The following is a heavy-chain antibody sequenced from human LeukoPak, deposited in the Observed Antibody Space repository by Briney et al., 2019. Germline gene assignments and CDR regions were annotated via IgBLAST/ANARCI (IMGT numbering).Heavy chain of an antibody. V-gene: IGHV4-59*01. CDR2: IYYSGRT. D-gene: IGHD1-1*01. CDR1: GGSISSYY. J-gene: IGHJ4*02. CDR3: ARDQIGTTPFFDY. Sequence: SETLSLTCSVSGGSISSYYWSWIRQPPGKGLEWIGYIYYSGRTNYNPSLKRRVTISLDTSKNQFSLKLSSVTAADTAVYYCARDQIGTTPFFDYWGQGTLVTVSS.